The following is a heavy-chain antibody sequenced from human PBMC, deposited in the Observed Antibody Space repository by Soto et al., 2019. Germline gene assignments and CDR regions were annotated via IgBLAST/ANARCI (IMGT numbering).Heavy chain of an antibody. Sequence: SETLSLTCAVSGGSISSSNWWSWVRQPPGKGLEWIGEIYHSGSTNYNPSLKSRVTISVDKSKNQFSLKLSSVTAADTAVYYCARDRRYYYGSGNSPRGYYYYGMDVWGQGTTVTVS. CDR2: IYHSGST. V-gene: IGHV4-4*02. CDR1: GGSISSSNW. CDR3: ARDRRYYYGSGNSPRGYYYYGMDV. D-gene: IGHD3-10*01. J-gene: IGHJ6*02.